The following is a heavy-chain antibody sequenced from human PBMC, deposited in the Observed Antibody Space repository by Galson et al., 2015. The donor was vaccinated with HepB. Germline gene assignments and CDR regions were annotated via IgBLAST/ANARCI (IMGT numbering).Heavy chain of an antibody. CDR1: GYTFIDYY. CDR2: INPNSGAT. Sequence: SVKVSCKASGYTFIDYYLHWVRQAPGQGLEWMGWINPNSGATKYAQKFQAWVTMTRDTSISTAFLEVRRLKSDDTAVYYCARAFGSGTFTGMDVWGRGTTVIVSS. V-gene: IGHV1-2*04. J-gene: IGHJ6*02. CDR3: ARAFGSGTFTGMDV. D-gene: IGHD3-10*01.